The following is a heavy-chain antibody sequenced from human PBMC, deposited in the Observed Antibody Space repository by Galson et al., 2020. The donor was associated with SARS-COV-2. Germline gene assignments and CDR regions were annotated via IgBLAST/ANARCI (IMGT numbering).Heavy chain of an antibody. V-gene: IGHV3-48*02. CDR2: ITGSTSTI. CDR3: ARVRGNSYGYFDY. J-gene: IGHJ4*02. Sequence: GESLKISCAASGFSFRSYSMSWVRQAPGMGLELVSYITGSTSTIYYADSVQGRFTISRDNDKNSLYLQMRSLRDEDTAVYYCARVRGNSYGYFDYWGQGTLVPVSS. CDR1: GFSFRSYS. D-gene: IGHD4-17*01.